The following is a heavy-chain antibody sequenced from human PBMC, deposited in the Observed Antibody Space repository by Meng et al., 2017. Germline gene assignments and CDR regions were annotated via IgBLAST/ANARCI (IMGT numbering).Heavy chain of an antibody. J-gene: IGHJ4*02. Sequence: GSLRLSCAASGFTFSSYEMNWVRQAPGKGLEWVSYISSSGSTRYYADSVKGRFTISRDNAKNSLYLQMNSLRAEDTAVYYCARDCGRYGGYPSFDYWGQGTLVTVSS. D-gene: IGHD5-12*01. CDR2: ISSSGSTR. CDR3: ARDCGRYGGYPSFDY. CDR1: GFTFSSYE. V-gene: IGHV3-48*03.